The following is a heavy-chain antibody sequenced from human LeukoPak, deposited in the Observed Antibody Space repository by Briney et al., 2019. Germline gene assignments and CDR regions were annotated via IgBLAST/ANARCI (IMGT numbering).Heavy chain of an antibody. CDR3: AKGVRGSGTYWDY. Sequence: GGSLRLSCAASRFIFSSYAMTWVRQAPGKGLEWVSAISGSGDSTYDADSVKGRFTISRDNSKNTLYLQMKSLRAEDTAVYYCAKGVRGSGTYWDYWGQGTLVTVSS. J-gene: IGHJ4*02. CDR1: RFIFSSYA. CDR2: ISGSGDST. D-gene: IGHD1-26*01. V-gene: IGHV3-23*01.